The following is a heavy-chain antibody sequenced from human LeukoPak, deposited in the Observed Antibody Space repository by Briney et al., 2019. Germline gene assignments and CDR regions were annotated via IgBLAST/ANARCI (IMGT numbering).Heavy chain of an antibody. Sequence: GGSLRLSCAASGFTFSSYAMHWVRQAPGKGLEWVADISYDGSNKYYADSVKGRFTISRDNSKNTLYLQMNSLRTEDTAVYYCARTWIQLWLQGYFDYWGQGTLVTVSS. V-gene: IGHV3-30*04. J-gene: IGHJ4*02. CDR1: GFTFSSYA. CDR2: ISYDGSNK. D-gene: IGHD5-18*01. CDR3: ARTWIQLWLQGYFDY.